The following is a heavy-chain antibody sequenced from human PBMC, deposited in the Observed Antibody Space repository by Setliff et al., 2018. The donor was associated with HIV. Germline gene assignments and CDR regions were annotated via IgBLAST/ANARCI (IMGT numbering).Heavy chain of an antibody. CDR3: ALLYPYSGYLGY. D-gene: IGHD1-26*01. CDR1: GGSFSGSY. V-gene: IGHV4-59*08. J-gene: IGHJ4*02. CDR2: IYYSGST. Sequence: SETLSLTCGVFGGSFSGSYWSWIRQSPGKGLEWIGYIYYSGSTNYNPSLKSRVTISVDTSKNRFSLKLSSVTAADTAIYYCALLYPYSGYLGYWGQGALVTVSS.